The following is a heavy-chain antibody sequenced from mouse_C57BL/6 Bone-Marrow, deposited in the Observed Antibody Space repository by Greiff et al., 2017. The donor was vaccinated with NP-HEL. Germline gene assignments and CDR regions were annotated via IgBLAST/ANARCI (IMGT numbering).Heavy chain of an antibody. CDR2: IHPNSGST. CDR3: ARLVTVKDWYFDV. CDR1: GYTFTSYW. D-gene: IGHD2-2*01. V-gene: IGHV1-64*01. Sequence: VQLQQPGAELVKPGASVKLSCKASGYTFTSYWMHWVKQRPGQGLEWIGMIHPNSGSTNYNEKFKSKATLTVDKSSSTAYMQLSSLTSEDSAVYYCARLVTVKDWYFDVWGTGTTVTVSS. J-gene: IGHJ1*03.